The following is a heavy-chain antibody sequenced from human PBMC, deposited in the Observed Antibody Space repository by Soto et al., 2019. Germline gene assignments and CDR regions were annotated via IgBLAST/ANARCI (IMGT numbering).Heavy chain of an antibody. CDR2: INAGNGNT. CDR3: ARGGSLIWSFDL. CDR1: GYTFTSYA. Sequence: QVQLVQSGAEVKKPGASVKVSCKASGYTFTSYAMHWVRQAPGQRLECMGWINAGNGNTKYSQKFQGRVTITRDTSASTAYMEMRSLRSEDTAVYYCARGGSLIWSFDLWGRGTLFTVSS. J-gene: IGHJ2*01. D-gene: IGHD1-26*01. V-gene: IGHV1-3*01.